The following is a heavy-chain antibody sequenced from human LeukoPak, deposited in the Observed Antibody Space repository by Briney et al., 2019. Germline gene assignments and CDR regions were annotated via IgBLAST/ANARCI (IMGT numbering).Heavy chain of an antibody. CDR2: IKQDGSEK. D-gene: IGHD2-2*01. Sequence: PGGSLGLSCAASGFTFSSYAMHWVRQAPGKGLEWVANIKQDGSEKYYVDSVKGRFTISRDNAKNSLFLQMNSLRAEDTAVYYCARDCSSTSCQRYWGQGTLVTVSS. V-gene: IGHV3-7*01. CDR1: GFTFSSYA. CDR3: ARDCSSTSCQRY. J-gene: IGHJ4*02.